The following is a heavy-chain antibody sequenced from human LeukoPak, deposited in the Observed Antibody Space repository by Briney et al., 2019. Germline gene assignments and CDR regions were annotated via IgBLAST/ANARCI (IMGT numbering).Heavy chain of an antibody. CDR2: INWNSGTR. J-gene: IGHJ4*02. V-gene: IGHV3-9*01. Sequence: GRSLRLSCAASGFTFDDYAMHWVRQAPGKGLEWVSGINWNSGTRGYAGSVEGRFTISRDNAKNSLYLQMNSLRAEDTAVYYCAREVAGDFDYWGQGTLVTVSS. CDR3: AREVAGDFDY. CDR1: GFTFDDYA. D-gene: IGHD6-19*01.